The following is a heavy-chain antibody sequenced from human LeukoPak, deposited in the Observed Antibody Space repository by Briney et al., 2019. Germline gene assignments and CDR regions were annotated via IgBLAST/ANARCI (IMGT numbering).Heavy chain of an antibody. V-gene: IGHV2-70*01. J-gene: IGHJ4*02. CDR1: GFSLSTSGMC. CDR3: ARIRASRGDGYNLWDY. Sequence: SGPTLLNPTQTLTLTCTLSGFSLSTSGMCVSWIRQPPGKALEWLALIDWDDDKYYSTSLKTRLTISKDTSKNQVFLTMTNIDPVDTATYYCARIRASRGDGYNLWDYWGQGTLVTVSS. CDR2: IDWDDDK. D-gene: IGHD5-24*01.